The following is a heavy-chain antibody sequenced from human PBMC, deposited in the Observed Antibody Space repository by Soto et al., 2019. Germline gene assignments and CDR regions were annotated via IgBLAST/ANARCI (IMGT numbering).Heavy chain of an antibody. J-gene: IGHJ3*01. CDR1: GFPFSTYG. CDR3: ANPAL. Sequence: GGSLRLSCAASGFPFSTYGMNWVRQAPGKGLEWVSAISASGGSTYYADSVKGRFTISRDNSKNTLYLQMNSLRAEDTAVYYCANPALWGQGTMVTVSS. CDR2: ISASGGST. V-gene: IGHV3-23*01.